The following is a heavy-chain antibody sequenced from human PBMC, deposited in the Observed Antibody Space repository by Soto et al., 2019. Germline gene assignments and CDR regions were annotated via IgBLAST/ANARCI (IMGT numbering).Heavy chain of an antibody. CDR3: ARDGGRHSGGIDY. D-gene: IGHD1-26*01. CDR2: IIPIFGTA. CDR1: GGTFSSYS. J-gene: IGHJ4*02. Sequence: QVQLVQSGAEVKKPGSSVKVSCKASGGTFSSYSINWVRQAPGQGLEWMGEIIPIFGTANYAQKSQGRVTITADESRSTAYMELSSLRSEDTAVYYCARDGGRHSGGIDYWGQGTLVTVSS. V-gene: IGHV1-69*01.